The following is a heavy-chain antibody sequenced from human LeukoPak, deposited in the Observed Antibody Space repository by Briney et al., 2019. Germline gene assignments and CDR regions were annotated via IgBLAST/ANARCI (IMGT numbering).Heavy chain of an antibody. D-gene: IGHD6-19*01. CDR1: GFTFSSYG. J-gene: IGHJ4*02. V-gene: IGHV3-30*02. Sequence: GGSLRLSCAASGFTFSSYGMHWVRQAPGKGLEWVAFIQYDGSNKYYADSVKGRFTISRDNSKNTLYLQMNSLRAEDTAVYYCAKEVGGWSYYFDYWGQGTLVTVSS. CDR3: AKEVGGWSYYFDY. CDR2: IQYDGSNK.